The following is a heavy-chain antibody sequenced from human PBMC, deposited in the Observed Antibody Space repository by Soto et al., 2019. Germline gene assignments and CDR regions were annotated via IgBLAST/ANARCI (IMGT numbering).Heavy chain of an antibody. CDR3: AKVYDFWSGYYPIYFDY. CDR1: GFTFGSYA. D-gene: IGHD3-3*01. Sequence: HPGGSLRLSCAASGFTFGSYAMSWVRQAPGKGLEWVSAISGSGGSTYYADSVKGRFTISRDNSKNTLYLQMNSLRAEDTAVYYCAKVYDFWSGYYPIYFDYWGQGTLVTVSS. CDR2: ISGSGGST. V-gene: IGHV3-23*01. J-gene: IGHJ4*02.